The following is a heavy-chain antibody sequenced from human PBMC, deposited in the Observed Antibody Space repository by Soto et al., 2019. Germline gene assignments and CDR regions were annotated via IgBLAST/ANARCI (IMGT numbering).Heavy chain of an antibody. V-gene: IGHV4-59*01. D-gene: IGHD5-18*01. Sequence: KPSETLSLTCTVSGGSISTYYWSWIRQPPGKGLEWIAYISHSGSTTYNPSLKSRVTISVDTSKNQFSLRLSSVTAADTALYYCARAGYIYGADAFDIWGQGTMVTVS. CDR3: ARAGYIYGADAFDI. CDR2: ISHSGST. J-gene: IGHJ3*02. CDR1: GGSISTYY.